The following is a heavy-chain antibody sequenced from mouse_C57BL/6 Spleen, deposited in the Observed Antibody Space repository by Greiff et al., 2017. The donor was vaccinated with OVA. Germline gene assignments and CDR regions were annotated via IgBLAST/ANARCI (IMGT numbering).Heavy chain of an antibody. V-gene: IGHV1-62-2*01. Sequence: VKVVESGAELVKPGASVKLSCKASGYTFTEYTIHWVKQRSGQGLEWIGWFYPGSGSIKYNEKFKDKATLTADKSSSTVYMELSRLTSEDSAVYFCARHEDSSGYGDYWGQGTSGTVSS. CDR1: GYTFTEYT. CDR3: ARHEDSSGYGDY. D-gene: IGHD3-2*02. CDR2: FYPGSGSI. J-gene: IGHJ4*01.